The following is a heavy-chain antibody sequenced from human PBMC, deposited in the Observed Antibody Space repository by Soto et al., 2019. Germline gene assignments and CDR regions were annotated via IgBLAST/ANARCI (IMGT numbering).Heavy chain of an antibody. J-gene: IGHJ4*02. CDR1: GYTFTMYG. Sequence: QVQLVQSGAEVKKAGASVKVSWKTSGYTFTMYGISWVRQAPEQGLEWMGWISTYNGNTNSAQKFQGRVTMTTDTSTSTAYMELRSLRSDDTAVYYCARSPYTNSWYYFDYWGQGTLVTVSS. CDR3: ARSPYTNSWYYFDY. V-gene: IGHV1-18*01. D-gene: IGHD6-13*01. CDR2: ISTYNGNT.